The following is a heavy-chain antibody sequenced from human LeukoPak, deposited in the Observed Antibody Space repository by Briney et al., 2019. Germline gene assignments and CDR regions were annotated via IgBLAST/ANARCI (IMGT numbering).Heavy chain of an antibody. D-gene: IGHD3-10*01. CDR2: INHSGST. CDR1: GGSFSGYY. Sequence: SETLSLTCAVYGGSFSGYYWSWIRQPPGKGLEWIGEINHSGSTNYNPSLKSRVTISVDTSKNQFSLKLSSVTAADTAVYYCARESYYYGSGSYTHWGQGTLVTASS. J-gene: IGHJ4*02. V-gene: IGHV4-34*01. CDR3: ARESYYYGSGSYTH.